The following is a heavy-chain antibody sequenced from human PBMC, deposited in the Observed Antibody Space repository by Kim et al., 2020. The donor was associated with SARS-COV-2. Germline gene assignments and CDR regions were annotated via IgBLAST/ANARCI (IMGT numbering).Heavy chain of an antibody. CDR3: ARDSRSSYYYDSRKGHDAFDI. Sequence: GGSLRLSCAASGFTFSSYSMNWVRQAPGKGLEWVSSISSSSSYIYYADSVKGRFTISRDNAKNSLYLQMNSLRAEDTAVYYCARDSRSSYYYDSRKGHDAFDIWGQGTMVTVSS. D-gene: IGHD3-22*01. V-gene: IGHV3-21*01. J-gene: IGHJ3*02. CDR1: GFTFSSYS. CDR2: ISSSSSYI.